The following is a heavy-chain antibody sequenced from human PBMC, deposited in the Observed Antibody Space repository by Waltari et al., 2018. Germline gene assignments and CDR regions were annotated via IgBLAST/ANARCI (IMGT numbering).Heavy chain of an antibody. CDR2: IYTSGST. CDR1: GGSISSGSYY. V-gene: IGHV4-61*02. J-gene: IGHJ4*02. CDR3: AREGSWYDY. D-gene: IGHD6-13*01. Sequence: QVQLQESGPGLVKPSQTLSLTCTVSGGSISSGSYYWSWIRQPAGKGLEWIGRIYTSGSTNYNPSLKSRVTISVDTSKNQFSLKLSSVTAADTAVYYCAREGSWYDYWGQGTLVTVSS.